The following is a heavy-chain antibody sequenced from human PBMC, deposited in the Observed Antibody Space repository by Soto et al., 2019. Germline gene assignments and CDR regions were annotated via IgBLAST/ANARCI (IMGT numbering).Heavy chain of an antibody. CDR3: ARLSSGERLNFDY. V-gene: IGHV4-31*03. D-gene: IGHD3-10*02. CDR2: IYYSGST. Sequence: QVQLQEWGPGLVKPSQTLSLTCTVSGGSISSGGYYWSWIRQHPGKGLEWIGYIYYSGSTYYNPSLKSRVTISLDTSKNQFSLKLSSVTAADTAMYYCARLSSGERLNFDYWGQGTLVTVSS. J-gene: IGHJ4*02. CDR1: GGSISSGGYY.